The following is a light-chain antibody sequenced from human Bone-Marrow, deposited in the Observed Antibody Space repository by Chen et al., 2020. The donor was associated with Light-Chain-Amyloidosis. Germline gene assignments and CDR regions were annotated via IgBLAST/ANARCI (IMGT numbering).Light chain of an antibody. CDR2: GSS. J-gene: IGKJ4*01. CDR1: QTISSNY. CDR3: QQYGTSPLT. V-gene: IGKV3-20*01. Sequence: EIVLTQSPGTLSLSPGEGANLSCRASQTISSNYLTWYQQKFGQASRLLIYGSSSRATCIPDRFTCSGSGTDFTLTIIRLEPEDFAMYFCQQYGTSPLTFSVGTTVEIK.